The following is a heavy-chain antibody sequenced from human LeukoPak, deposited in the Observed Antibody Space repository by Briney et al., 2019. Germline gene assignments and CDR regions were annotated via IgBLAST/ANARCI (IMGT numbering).Heavy chain of an antibody. J-gene: IGHJ3*02. Sequence: TGGSLRLSCAASGFTFSSHSMIWVRQAPGKGLEWVSYISSSSTIYYADSVKGRFTISRDNAKNSLYLQMNSLRDEDTAVYYCARDLSGRYAFDIWGQGTMVTVSS. V-gene: IGHV3-48*02. CDR3: ARDLSGRYAFDI. CDR2: ISSSSTI. D-gene: IGHD3-10*01. CDR1: GFTFSSHS.